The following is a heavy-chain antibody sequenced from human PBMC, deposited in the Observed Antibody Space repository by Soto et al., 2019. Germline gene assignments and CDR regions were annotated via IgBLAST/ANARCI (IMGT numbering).Heavy chain of an antibody. V-gene: IGHV4-39*01. Sequence: SETLSLTCTVSGGSISSSSYYWGWIRQPPGKGLEWIGSIYYSGSTYYNPSLKSRVTISVDTSKNQFSLKLSSVTAADTAVYYCARHVFGGYSYGQGGFDYWGQGTLVTVSS. D-gene: IGHD5-18*01. CDR1: GGSISSSSYY. CDR2: IYYSGST. CDR3: ARHVFGGYSYGQGGFDY. J-gene: IGHJ4*02.